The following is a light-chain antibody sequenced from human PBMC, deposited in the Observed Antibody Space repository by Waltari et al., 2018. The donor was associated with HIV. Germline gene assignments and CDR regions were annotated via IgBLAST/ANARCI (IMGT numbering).Light chain of an antibody. V-gene: IGKV2-28*01. J-gene: IGKJ4*01. Sequence: IVTTQSPLSLSVTPGEPASISCTSNQSLLHSSGYNFLVWYMQKPGQSPQVLIYLAYNRASGVPARFSGSGSATDFTLKISRVEAEDVGFYYCMQGLQIPLTFGGGTKVEIK. CDR2: LAY. CDR1: QSLLHSSGYNF. CDR3: MQGLQIPLT.